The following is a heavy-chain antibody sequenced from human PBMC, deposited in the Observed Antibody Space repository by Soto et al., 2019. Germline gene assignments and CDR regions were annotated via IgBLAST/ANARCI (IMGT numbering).Heavy chain of an antibody. CDR3: ARDELHIVVVPAAIKDYYYGMDV. Sequence: QVQLVQSGAEVKKPGSSVKVSCKASGGTFSSYAISWVRQAPGQGLEWMGGIIPIFGTANYAQKFQGRVTITAEESTSTAYMELSSLRSEDTAVYYCARDELHIVVVPAAIKDYYYGMDVWGQGTTVTVSS. CDR1: GGTFSSYA. J-gene: IGHJ6*02. CDR2: IIPIFGTA. D-gene: IGHD2-2*01. V-gene: IGHV1-69*01.